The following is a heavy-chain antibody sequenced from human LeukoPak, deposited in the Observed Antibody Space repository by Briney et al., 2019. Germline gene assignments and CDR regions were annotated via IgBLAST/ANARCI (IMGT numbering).Heavy chain of an antibody. J-gene: IGHJ4*02. Sequence: GGSLRLSCATSGFTFSNYAMNWVRQAPGKGLEWVSVILGSGDAKDYADSVKGRFTISRDKSKNTLYLQMNSLTAEDTAVYYCVKGAYDYLEIAYFDYWGQGTLVTVSS. CDR3: VKGAYDYLEIAYFDY. CDR1: GFTFSNYA. D-gene: IGHD5-12*01. V-gene: IGHV3-23*01. CDR2: ILGSGDAK.